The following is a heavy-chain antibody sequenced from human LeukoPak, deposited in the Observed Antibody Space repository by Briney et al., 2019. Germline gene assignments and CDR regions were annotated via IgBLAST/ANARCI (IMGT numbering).Heavy chain of an antibody. D-gene: IGHD3-22*01. CDR1: GGSISSYY. Sequence: SETLSLTCTVSGGSISSYYWSWIRQPPGKGLEWIGYIYYSGSTNYNPSLKSRVTISVDTSKNQFSLKLSSVTAADTAVYYCARGQPYYYDSRGYSVPHDWGQGTLVTVSS. V-gene: IGHV4-59*08. CDR2: IYYSGST. CDR3: ARGQPYYYDSRGYSVPHD. J-gene: IGHJ4*02.